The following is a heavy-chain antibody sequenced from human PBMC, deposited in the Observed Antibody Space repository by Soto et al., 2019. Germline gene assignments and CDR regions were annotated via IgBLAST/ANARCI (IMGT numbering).Heavy chain of an antibody. J-gene: IGHJ6*02. D-gene: IGHD6-6*01. V-gene: IGHV5-10-1*01. CDR3: ARGQLVRGYYYYYGMDV. Sequence: EAQKICCNCSGYSFTSYWISWVRQMPGKGLEWMGRIDPSDSYTNYSPSFQGHVTISADKSISTAYLQWSSLKASDTAMYYCARGQLVRGYYYYYGMDVWGQGTTVTVSS. CDR2: IDPSDSYT. CDR1: GYSFTSYW.